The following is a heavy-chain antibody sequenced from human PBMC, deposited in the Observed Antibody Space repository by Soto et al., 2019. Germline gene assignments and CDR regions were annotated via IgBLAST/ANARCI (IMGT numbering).Heavy chain of an antibody. D-gene: IGHD6-13*01. CDR2: ISSSGSTI. V-gene: IGHV3-11*01. CDR1: GFTFGDYY. Sequence: PGGYLRLSCAASGFTFGDYYMSWILQAPGKGLEWVSYISSSGSTIYYADSVKGRFTISRDNAKNSLDLQMNSLRAEDPAVYYCARDTDHPPYRSTAAFYFYYYMDVWGKGTTVTVSS. CDR3: ARDTDHPPYRSTAAFYFYYYMDV. J-gene: IGHJ6*03.